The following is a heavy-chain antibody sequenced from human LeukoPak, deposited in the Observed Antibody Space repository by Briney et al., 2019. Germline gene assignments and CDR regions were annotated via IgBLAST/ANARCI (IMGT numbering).Heavy chain of an antibody. Sequence: PGRSLRLSCTASGFTFGDYAMSWVRQAPEKGLEWVGFIRIKAYGGTTEYAASVKGRFTISRDDSKSIAYLQMNSLKTEDTAVYYCARGSCTNGVCYHFDYWGQGTLVTVSS. CDR3: ARGSCTNGVCYHFDY. J-gene: IGHJ4*02. D-gene: IGHD2-8*01. CDR2: IRIKAYGGTT. CDR1: GFTFGDYA. V-gene: IGHV3-49*04.